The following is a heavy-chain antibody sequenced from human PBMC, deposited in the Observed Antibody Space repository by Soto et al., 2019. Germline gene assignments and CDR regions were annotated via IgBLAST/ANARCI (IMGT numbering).Heavy chain of an antibody. CDR3: ARQGYCSSTTCLGSYYNWCGP. CDR2: INPSSGGT. Sequence: QVQLVQSGAEVKKPGASVRVSCKASGYTFTGYYMHWVRQAPGQGLEWMGWINPSSGGTNYAQKFQGRVTMTRDTSISTAYMELSSLRSDDTAVYYCARQGYCSSTTCLGSYYNWCGPWGQGTLVTVSS. J-gene: IGHJ5*02. CDR1: GYTFTGYY. V-gene: IGHV1-2*02. D-gene: IGHD2-2*01.